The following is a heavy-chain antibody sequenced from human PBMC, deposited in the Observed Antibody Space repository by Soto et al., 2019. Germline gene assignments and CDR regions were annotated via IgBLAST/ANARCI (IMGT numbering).Heavy chain of an antibody. D-gene: IGHD2-15*01. CDR1: GYTFTNYG. J-gene: IGHJ4*02. CDR3: ARDPGAASFDF. CDR2: INTSNDNK. Sequence: GASVKVSCKASGYTFTNYGISWVRQAPGEGLEWVGWINTSNDNKLYAQKLQGRLTLTTDTSTSTAYMDLTTLRSDDTAVCFCARDPGAASFDFWAQGTLVTVSS. V-gene: IGHV1-18*01.